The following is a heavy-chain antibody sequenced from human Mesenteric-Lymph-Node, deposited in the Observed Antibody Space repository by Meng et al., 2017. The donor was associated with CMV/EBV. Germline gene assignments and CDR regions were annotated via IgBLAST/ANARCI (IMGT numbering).Heavy chain of an antibody. CDR2: ISTSGSAI. CDR1: GFTFGSSE. D-gene: IGHD1-14*01. V-gene: IGHV3-48*03. CDR3: ARTGPLDAFDM. J-gene: IGHJ3*02. Sequence: GESLKISCAASGFTFGSSELNWVRQAPGKGLEWVSNISTSGSAIYYAHSVKGRFTVSRDNAKNSLFLQMSSLRVEDTATYYCARTGPLDAFDMWGQGTMVTVSS.